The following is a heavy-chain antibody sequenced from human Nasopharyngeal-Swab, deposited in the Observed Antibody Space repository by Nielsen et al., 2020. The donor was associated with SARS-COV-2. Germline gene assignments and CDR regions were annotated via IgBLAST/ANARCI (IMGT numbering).Heavy chain of an antibody. CDR2: IYSGGST. D-gene: IGHD3-22*01. V-gene: IGHV3-66*01. J-gene: IGHJ4*02. CDR1: GFTISSNY. Sequence: GESLKISCAASGFTISSNYINWVRQAPGKGLEWVSVIYSGGSTYYADSVKGRFTISRDNSMNTVFLQMNDLRGEDTAVYYCARVDYSDSSELFAYWGQGTLVTVSS. CDR3: ARVDYSDSSELFAY.